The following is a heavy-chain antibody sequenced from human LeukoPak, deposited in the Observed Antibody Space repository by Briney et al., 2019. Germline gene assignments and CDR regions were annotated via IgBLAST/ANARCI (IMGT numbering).Heavy chain of an antibody. D-gene: IGHD1-7*01. V-gene: IGHV3-23*01. J-gene: IGHJ4*02. CDR2: ISDSGGRT. CDR1: GFTFSRYA. CDR3: AKDHPGTTSFVD. Sequence: GGSLRASCAASGFTFSRYAMSWVRQAPGKGLEWVSAISDSGGRTYYADSVKGRFSISRDTSKNTLYLQMNSLRGEDTAVYYCAKDHPGTTSFVDRVQGTLVTVSS.